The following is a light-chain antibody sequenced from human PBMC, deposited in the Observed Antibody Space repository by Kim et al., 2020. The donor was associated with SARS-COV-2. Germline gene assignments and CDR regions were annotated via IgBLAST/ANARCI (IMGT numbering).Light chain of an antibody. CDR3: MQALQTPDT. Sequence: EPASISCRSSQSLLHSNGYNYMDWYLQKPGQSPQLLIYLGSNRASGVPDRFSGSGSGTDFTLKISRVEAKDVGVYYCMQALQTPDTFGQGTKLEI. V-gene: IGKV2-28*01. CDR2: LGS. J-gene: IGKJ2*01. CDR1: QSLLHSNGYNY.